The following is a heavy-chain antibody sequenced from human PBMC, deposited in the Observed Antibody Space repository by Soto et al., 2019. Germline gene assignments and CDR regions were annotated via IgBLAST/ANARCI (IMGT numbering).Heavy chain of an antibody. Sequence: ASVKVSCKASGYTFTSYGISWVRQAPGQGLEWMGWISAYNGNTNYAQKLQGRVTMTTDTSTSTAYMELRSLRSDDTAVYYCASQRESYYYYYGMDVWGQGTTVTVSS. D-gene: IGHD3-10*01. V-gene: IGHV1-18*01. CDR3: ASQRESYYYYYGMDV. CDR2: ISAYNGNT. CDR1: GYTFTSYG. J-gene: IGHJ6*02.